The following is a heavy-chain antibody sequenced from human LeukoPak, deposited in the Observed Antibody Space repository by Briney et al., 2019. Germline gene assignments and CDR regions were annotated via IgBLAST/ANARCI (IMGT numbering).Heavy chain of an antibody. CDR1: GGTFSSYA. D-gene: IGHD3-22*01. V-gene: IGHV1-69*04. CDR2: IIPILGIA. Sequence: ASVKVSCRASGGTFSSYAISWVRQAPGQGLEWMGRIIPILGIANYAQKFQGRFTITADKSTSTAYMELSSLRSEDTAVYYCARGIGTDYYDSSGYYYVGRDLYYFDYWGQGTLVTVSS. J-gene: IGHJ4*02. CDR3: ARGIGTDYYDSSGYYYVGRDLYYFDY.